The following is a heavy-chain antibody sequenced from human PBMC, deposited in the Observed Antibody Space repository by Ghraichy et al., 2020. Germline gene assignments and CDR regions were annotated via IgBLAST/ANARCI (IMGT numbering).Heavy chain of an antibody. CDR3: ARLGTILKLGMPLLDY. V-gene: IGHV4-59*08. CDR2: IYYSGST. J-gene: IGHJ4*02. CDR1: GGSISSYY. D-gene: IGHD7-27*01. Sequence: SETLSLTCTVSGGSISSYYWSWIRQPPGKGLEWIGYIYYSGSTNYNPSLKSRVTISVDTSKNQFSLKLSSVTAADTAVYYCARLGTILKLGMPLLDYWGQGTLVTVSS.